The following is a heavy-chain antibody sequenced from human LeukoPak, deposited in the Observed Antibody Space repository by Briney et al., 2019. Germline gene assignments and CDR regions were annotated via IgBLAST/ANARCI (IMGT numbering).Heavy chain of an antibody. CDR3: ASPYDSSGYYVN. D-gene: IGHD3-22*01. CDR1: GASISSYY. CDR2: VYTSGST. V-gene: IGHV4-4*07. Sequence: SETLSLTCTVSGASISSYYWSWIRQPAGKGLEWIGRVYTSGSTNYNPSLKSRVTMSVDTSKNQLSLKLSSVTAADTAVYYCASPYDSSGYYVNWGQGTLVTVSS. J-gene: IGHJ4*02.